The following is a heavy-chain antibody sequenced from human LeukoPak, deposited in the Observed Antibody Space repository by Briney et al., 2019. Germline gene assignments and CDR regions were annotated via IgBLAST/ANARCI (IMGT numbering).Heavy chain of an antibody. V-gene: IGHV1-46*01. CDR1: GYTFTSHF. J-gene: IGHJ4*02. Sequence: GASVKVSCKASGYTFTSHFIHWVRQAPGQGLEWMGIINPSGGAPSYAQKFQGRVTMTTDTSTSTAYMELSSLRSENTAVYYCARPRGYYYDSSGYLFDYWGQGTLVTVSS. D-gene: IGHD3-22*01. CDR2: INPSGGAP. CDR3: ARPRGYYYDSSGYLFDY.